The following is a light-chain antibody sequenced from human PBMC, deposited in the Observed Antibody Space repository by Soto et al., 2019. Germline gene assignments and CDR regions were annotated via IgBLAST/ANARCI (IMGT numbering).Light chain of an antibody. CDR3: QQYNNWPLT. V-gene: IGKV3-15*01. CDR1: HGVSSN. J-gene: IGKJ4*01. Sequence: EIVMTQSPATLSVSPGERATLSCRASHGVSSNLAWYQQKPGQAPRLLIYGASTRATGFPARFSGSRSGTEFTLTISSLQSEDFAVYYCQQYNNWPLTFGGGTKVDI. CDR2: GAS.